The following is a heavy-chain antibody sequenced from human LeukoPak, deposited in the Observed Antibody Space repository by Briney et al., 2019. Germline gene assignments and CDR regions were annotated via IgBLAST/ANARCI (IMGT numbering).Heavy chain of an antibody. D-gene: IGHD4-17*01. V-gene: IGHV4-59*01. CDR3: ARLYGDAFDI. J-gene: IGHJ3*02. CDR2: GHYSGST. Sequence: SETLSLTCTVSGGSINSYYWSWIRQPPGKGLEWIGYGHYSGSTNYNPSLKSRVTISVDTSKNQFSLKLSSVTAADTAVYYCARLYGDAFDIWGQGTMVTVSS. CDR1: GGSINSYY.